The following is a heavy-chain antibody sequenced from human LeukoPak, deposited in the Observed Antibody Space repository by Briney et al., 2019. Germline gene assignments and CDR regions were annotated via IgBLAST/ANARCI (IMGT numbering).Heavy chain of an antibody. CDR2: IIPILGSA. D-gene: IGHD6-13*01. CDR3: ATSSRTYSSTDY. CDR1: GGTFSSYA. Sequence: ASVKVSCKASGGTFSSYAISWVRQAPGQGLEWMGWIIPILGSANYAQSFQGRVTMTADESTSTAYMELSSLRSEDTAVYYCATSSRTYSSTDYWGQGTLVTVSS. V-gene: IGHV1-69*11. J-gene: IGHJ4*02.